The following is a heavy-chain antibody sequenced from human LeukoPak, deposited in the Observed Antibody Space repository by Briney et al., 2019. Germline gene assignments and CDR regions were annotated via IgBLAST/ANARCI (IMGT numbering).Heavy chain of an antibody. D-gene: IGHD3-10*01. V-gene: IGHV3-30-3*01. J-gene: IGHJ4*02. CDR2: ISYDGSNK. CDR1: GFTFSSYA. CDR3: ARDPTGSYNFDY. Sequence: GGSLRLSCAASGFTFSSYAMHWVRQAPGKGLEWVAVISYDGSNKYYADSVKGRFTISRDNSKNTLSLQMNSLRAEDTAVYYCARDPTGSYNFDYWGQGTLVTISS.